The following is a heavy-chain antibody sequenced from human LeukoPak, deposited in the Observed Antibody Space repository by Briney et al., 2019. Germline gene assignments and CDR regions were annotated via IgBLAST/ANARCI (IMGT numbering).Heavy chain of an antibody. V-gene: IGHV3-7*01. CDR3: ARELPSYYYYSSGDV. Sequence: PGGSLRLSCAASGFTFSNAWMSWVRQAPGKGLEWVANIKKDGSEKYYVDSMKGRFTISRDNAKNSLYLQMNSLRAEDTAVYYCARELPSYYYYSSGDVWGKGTTVTVSS. CDR1: GFTFSNAW. D-gene: IGHD3-10*01. CDR2: IKKDGSEK. J-gene: IGHJ6*04.